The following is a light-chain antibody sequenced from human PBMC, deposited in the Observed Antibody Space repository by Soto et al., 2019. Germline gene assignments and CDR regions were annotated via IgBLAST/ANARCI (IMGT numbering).Light chain of an antibody. J-gene: IGKJ1*01. CDR3: KQYNSYSRT. Sequence: QSPSTLSASVGDRVTITCRASQSISSWLAWYQQKPGKAPKLLIYKASSLESGVPSRFSGSGSGTEFTLTISSLQPDDFATYYCKQYNSYSRTFGQGTKVDIK. V-gene: IGKV1-5*03. CDR2: KAS. CDR1: QSISSW.